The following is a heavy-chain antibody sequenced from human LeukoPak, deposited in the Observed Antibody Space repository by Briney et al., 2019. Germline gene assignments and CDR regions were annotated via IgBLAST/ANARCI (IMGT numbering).Heavy chain of an antibody. CDR3: AKERAMGLAFSSSYYFAY. CDR1: GFTFSSYA. CDR2: ISDNGGNT. D-gene: IGHD6-6*01. J-gene: IGHJ4*02. V-gene: IGHV3-23*01. Sequence: GGSLRLSCAASGFTFSSYAMSWVRQAPGKGLEWVSAISDNGGNTYYADSVKGRFTISRDNSKNTLYLQMNSLRAEDTAIYYCAKERAMGLAFSSSYYFAYWGQGTLVTVSS.